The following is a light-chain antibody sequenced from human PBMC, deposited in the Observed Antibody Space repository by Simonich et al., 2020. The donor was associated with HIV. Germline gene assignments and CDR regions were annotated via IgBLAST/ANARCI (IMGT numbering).Light chain of an antibody. CDR2: DVS. CDR1: SRDVGGYNY. J-gene: IGLJ2*01. CDR3: SSYTGSNTVI. V-gene: IGLV2-14*03. Sequence: QSALTQPASVSGSPGQSITISCTGTSRDVGGYNYVSWYQHHPGKAPKLMIYDVSKRPSGVSNRFSGSKSGNTASLTISRLRAEDEADYYCSSYTGSNTVIFGGGTKLTVL.